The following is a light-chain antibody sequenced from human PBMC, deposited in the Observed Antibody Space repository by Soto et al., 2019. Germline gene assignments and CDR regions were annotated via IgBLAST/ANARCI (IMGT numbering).Light chain of an antibody. CDR2: DVS. J-gene: IGKJ1*01. Sequence: EIVLTQSPGTLSLSPGERATLSCRSSQSVISNYLAWYQQKPDQAPRLVIYDVSGRATGIPDRFSGSGSATDFTLTISRLEPEDFAVYYCQQYGRSPTFGQGTKVEIK. V-gene: IGKV3-20*01. CDR3: QQYGRSPT. CDR1: QSVISNY.